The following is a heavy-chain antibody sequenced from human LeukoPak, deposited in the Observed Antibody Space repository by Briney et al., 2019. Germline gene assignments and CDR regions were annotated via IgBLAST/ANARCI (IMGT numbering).Heavy chain of an antibody. D-gene: IGHD6-19*01. V-gene: IGHV3-43*02. Sequence: GGSLRLSCAATGFTFDDYATHGVRQSPGKGLEWVSLISGDGGSTYYADSVKGRFTISRDNSKNSLYLQMNSQRTEDTALYYCAKVAYSSGWYVSDYWGQGTLVTVSS. CDR2: ISGDGGST. J-gene: IGHJ4*02. CDR1: GFTFDDYA. CDR3: AKVAYSSGWYVSDY.